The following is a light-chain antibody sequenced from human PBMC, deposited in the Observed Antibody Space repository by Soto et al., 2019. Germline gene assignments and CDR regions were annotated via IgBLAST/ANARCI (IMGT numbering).Light chain of an antibody. CDR1: SSDVGGYNY. J-gene: IGLJ2*01. CDR3: ISYTRISTMVV. V-gene: IGLV2-14*01. CDR2: DVS. Sequence: QSALTQPASVSGSPGQSITISCTGTSSDVGGYNYVSWYQQHPGKAPKLMIYDVSNRPSGVSNRFSGSKSGNTASLTISGLRVEDEGDYYCISYTRISTMVVFSGGTKLTVL.